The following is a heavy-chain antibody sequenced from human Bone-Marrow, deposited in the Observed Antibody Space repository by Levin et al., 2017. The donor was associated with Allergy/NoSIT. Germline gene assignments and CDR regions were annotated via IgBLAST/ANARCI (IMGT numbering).Heavy chain of an antibody. CDR1: GFSVSSNY. CDR2: IYSEGTT. CDR3: ARDGGVQVGGDY. J-gene: IGHJ4*02. D-gene: IGHD2-8*02. Sequence: GGSLRLSCVASGFSVSSNYMRWLRQAPGKGLEWVSLIYSEGTTDYADSVKGRFTISRDKSKNTLYLQMNSLRFEDTAVYYCARDGGVQVGGDYVGQGTLVTVSS. V-gene: IGHV3-66*01.